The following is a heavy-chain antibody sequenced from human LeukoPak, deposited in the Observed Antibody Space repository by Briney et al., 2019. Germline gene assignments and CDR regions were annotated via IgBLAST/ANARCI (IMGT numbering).Heavy chain of an antibody. CDR1: GFTFDDYG. CDR2: INWNGGST. J-gene: IGHJ4*02. Sequence: GGSLRLTCAASGFTFDDYGMSWVRQAPGKGLEWVSGINWNGGSTGYADSVKGRFTISRDNAKNSLYLQMNSLRAEDTALYYCARGESSGYSSSWYYWGQGTLVTVSS. CDR3: ARGESSGYSSSWYY. V-gene: IGHV3-20*04. D-gene: IGHD6-13*01.